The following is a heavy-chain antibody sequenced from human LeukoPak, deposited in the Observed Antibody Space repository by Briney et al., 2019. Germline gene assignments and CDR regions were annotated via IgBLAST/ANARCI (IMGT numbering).Heavy chain of an antibody. Sequence: GGSLRLSCAASGFTFDAYAMHWVRQAPGKGLEWVSGISWNSGSIGYADSVKGRFTISRDNAKNSLYLQMNSLRAEDTALYYCAKESGAARGFDYWGQGTLVTVSS. D-gene: IGHD6-6*01. CDR2: ISWNSGSI. CDR1: GFTFDAYA. J-gene: IGHJ4*02. V-gene: IGHV3-9*01. CDR3: AKESGAARGFDY.